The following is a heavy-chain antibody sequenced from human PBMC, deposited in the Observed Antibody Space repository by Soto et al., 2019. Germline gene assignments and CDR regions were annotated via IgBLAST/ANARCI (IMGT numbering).Heavy chain of an antibody. D-gene: IGHD3-22*01. Sequence: SETLSLTCTVSGGSISSYYWSWIRQPPGKGLEWIGYIYYSGSTNYNPSLKSRVTISVDTSKNQFSLKLSSVTAADTAVYYCARVRGYDSSGDDHFDIWGQGTMVTVSS. V-gene: IGHV4-59*01. CDR1: GGSISSYY. J-gene: IGHJ3*02. CDR2: IYYSGST. CDR3: ARVRGYDSSGDDHFDI.